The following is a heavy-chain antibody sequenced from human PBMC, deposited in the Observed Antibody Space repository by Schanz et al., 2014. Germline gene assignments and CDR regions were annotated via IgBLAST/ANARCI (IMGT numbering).Heavy chain of an antibody. CDR1: GFSVGNKY. Sequence: ESGGGLVQPGGSLRLSCAASGFSVGNKYMNWVRQTPGKGLEWVSVIGVDGTTTYYADSVKGRFTVSRDNSKNTLYLQLNSLRAEDTAVYFCARDNRYYLFDYWGQGALVTVSS. J-gene: IGHJ4*02. CDR2: IGVDGTTT. CDR3: ARDNRYYLFDY. D-gene: IGHD3-16*02. V-gene: IGHV3-66*02.